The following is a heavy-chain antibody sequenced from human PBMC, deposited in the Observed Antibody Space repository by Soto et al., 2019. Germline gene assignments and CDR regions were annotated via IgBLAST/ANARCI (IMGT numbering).Heavy chain of an antibody. CDR3: ARVHGSGTTRYYFDY. V-gene: IGHV4-31*03. Sequence: SETLSLTCTVSGGSISSGGYYWSCIRQHPGKGLEWIGYIYYSGSTYYNPSLKSRVTISVDTSKNQFSLKLSSVTAADTAVYYCARVHGSGTTRYYFDYWGQGTLVTVSS. J-gene: IGHJ4*02. CDR1: GGSISSGGYY. CDR2: IYYSGST. D-gene: IGHD3-10*01.